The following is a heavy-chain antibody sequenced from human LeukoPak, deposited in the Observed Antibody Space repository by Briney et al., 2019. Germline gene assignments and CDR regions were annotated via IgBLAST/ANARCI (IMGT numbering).Heavy chain of an antibody. CDR3: ARVLGYSYDPLDY. CDR1: GFTFSSYA. CDR2: ISYDGSNK. V-gene: IGHV3-30*04. Sequence: PGGSLRLSCAASGFTFSSYAMHWVRQAPGKGLEWVAVISYDGSNKYYADSVKGRFTISRDNSKNTLYLQMNSLRAEDTAVYYCARVLGYSYDPLDYWGQGTLVTVSS. D-gene: IGHD5-18*01. J-gene: IGHJ4*02.